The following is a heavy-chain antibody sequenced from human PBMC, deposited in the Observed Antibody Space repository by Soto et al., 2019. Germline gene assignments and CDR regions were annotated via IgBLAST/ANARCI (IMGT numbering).Heavy chain of an antibody. Sequence: QVQLEQSGAEVKKPGSSVKVSCKSSGGTFSSYRIIWVRQAPGQGLEGMGGIMPIFATPKYAQRFQGRVTISADESTSTAYMELRSLTSDDTAVYYCAREVSSSRFDSWGQGTLVTVSS. CDR1: GGTFSSYR. V-gene: IGHV1-69*01. CDR2: IMPIFATP. J-gene: IGHJ4*02. CDR3: AREVSSSRFDS. D-gene: IGHD2-2*01.